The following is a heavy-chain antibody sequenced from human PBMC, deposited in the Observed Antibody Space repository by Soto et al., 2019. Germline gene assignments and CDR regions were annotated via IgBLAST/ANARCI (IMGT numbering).Heavy chain of an antibody. CDR2: ISAYNGNT. D-gene: IGHD3-10*01. V-gene: IGHV1-18*01. CDR1: GYTFTSYG. J-gene: IGHJ4*02. CDR3: ASTLYGSGSYYNSYPPLY. Sequence: ASVKVSCKASGYTFTSYGISWVRQAPGQGLEWMGWISAYNGNTNYAQKLQGRVTISRDNSKNTLYLQMNSLRAEDTAVYYCASTLYGSGSYYNSYPPLYWGQGTLVTVSS.